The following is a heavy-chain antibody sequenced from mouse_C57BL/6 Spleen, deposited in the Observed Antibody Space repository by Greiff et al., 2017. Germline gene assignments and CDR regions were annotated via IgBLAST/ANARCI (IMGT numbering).Heavy chain of an antibody. CDR2: FYPGSGSI. CDR3: ASHEEGSHYYGSSYWYFDV. J-gene: IGHJ1*03. CDR1: GYTFTEYT. Sequence: QVQLQQSVAELVKPGASVKLSCKASGYTFTEYTIHWVKQRPGQGLEWIGWFYPGSGSIKYNEKFKGKATLTADKSSSTVYMELSSLTSEDAAFYYCASHEEGSHYYGSSYWYFDVWGTGTTVTVSS. V-gene: IGHV1-62-2*01. D-gene: IGHD1-1*01.